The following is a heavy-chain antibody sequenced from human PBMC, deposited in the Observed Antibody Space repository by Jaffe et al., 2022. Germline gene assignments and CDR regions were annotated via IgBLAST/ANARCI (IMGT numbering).Heavy chain of an antibody. CDR2: ISWNSGSI. J-gene: IGHJ6*03. V-gene: IGHV3-9*01. CDR3: AKVGGLRGDYYYYYMDV. D-gene: IGHD3-16*01. CDR1: GFTFDDYA. Sequence: EVQLVESGGGLVQPGRSLRLSCAASGFTFDDYAMHWVRQAPGKGLEWVSGISWNSGSIGYADSVKGRFTISRDNAKNSLYLQMNSLRAEDTALYYCAKVGGLRGDYYYYYMDVWGKGTTVTVSS.